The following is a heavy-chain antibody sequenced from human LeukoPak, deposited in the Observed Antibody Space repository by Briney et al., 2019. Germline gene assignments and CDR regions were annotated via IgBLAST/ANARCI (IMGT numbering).Heavy chain of an antibody. J-gene: IGHJ4*02. CDR1: GFTFSSYS. Sequence: SGGSLRLSCAASGFTFSSYSMNWVRQAPGKGLEWVSSISSSSSYIYYADSVKGRFTISRDNAKNSLYLQMNSLRGEGTAVYYCARELSGSYGDYWGQGTLVTVSS. CDR2: ISSSSSYI. D-gene: IGHD1-26*01. CDR3: ARELSGSYGDY. V-gene: IGHV3-21*04.